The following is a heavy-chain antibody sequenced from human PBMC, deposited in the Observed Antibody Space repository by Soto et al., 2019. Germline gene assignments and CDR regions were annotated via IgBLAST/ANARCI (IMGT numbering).Heavy chain of an antibody. D-gene: IGHD3-3*01. CDR3: AREKYLLAEGLAPLYYFDY. CDR1: GFTFSSYV. V-gene: IGHV3-33*01. J-gene: IGHJ4*02. Sequence: QVQLVESGGGVVQPGRSLRLSCAASGFTFSSYVMHWVRQAPGKGLEWVAVIWYDGSNKYYADSVKGRFTISRDKSKTTLDLQMNSLRAEDTAVYYCAREKYLLAEGLAPLYYFDYWGQGTLVTVSS. CDR2: IWYDGSNK.